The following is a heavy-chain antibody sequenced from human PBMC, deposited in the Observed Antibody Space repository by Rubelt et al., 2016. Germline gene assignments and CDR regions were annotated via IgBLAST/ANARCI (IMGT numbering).Heavy chain of an antibody. Sequence: QVRLQQWGAGLLKPSETLSLTCAVYGGSFSGYYWSWIRQPPGKGLEWIGEVNHSGSTNYNPSLKSRVTVSVDMSRRQFSLRLSVGTAAETAVYYCARLLTYDNPAYYMDVWGKGTTVTVSS. CDR1: GGSFSGYY. CDR3: ARLLTYDNPAYYMDV. J-gene: IGHJ6*03. CDR2: VNHSGST. D-gene: IGHD3-9*01. V-gene: IGHV4-34*01.